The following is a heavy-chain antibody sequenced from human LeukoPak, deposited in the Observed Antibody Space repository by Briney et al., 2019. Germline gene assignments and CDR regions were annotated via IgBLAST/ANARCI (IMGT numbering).Heavy chain of an antibody. CDR3: ARVVVPAAQLSRIYFDY. CDR1: GFSFSTYS. CDR2: ISSSDGST. D-gene: IGHD2-2*01. J-gene: IGHJ4*02. V-gene: IGHV3-48*04. Sequence: GGSLRLSCAASGFSFSTYSFNWIRQAPGKGLEWVSHISSSDGSTYYTDSVKGRFTISRDNAKNSLYLQMSSLRAEDTAVYYCARVVVPAAQLSRIYFDYWGQGTLVTVSS.